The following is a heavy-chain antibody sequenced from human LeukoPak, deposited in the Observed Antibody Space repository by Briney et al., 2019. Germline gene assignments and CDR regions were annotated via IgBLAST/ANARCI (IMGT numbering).Heavy chain of an antibody. D-gene: IGHD2-21*01. V-gene: IGHV1-8*01. CDR2: MNPNSGNT. CDR3: ARVPSYNGGEGFYFYGLDV. CDR1: GYTFSSYD. Sequence: ASVKASCKASGYTFSSYDINWVRQAPGQGLEWMGWMNPNSGNTGYAQKLQGRVTMTRDTSISTAYMELSSLACEDTAVYYCARVPSYNGGEGFYFYGLDVWGHGTTVTVSS. J-gene: IGHJ6*02.